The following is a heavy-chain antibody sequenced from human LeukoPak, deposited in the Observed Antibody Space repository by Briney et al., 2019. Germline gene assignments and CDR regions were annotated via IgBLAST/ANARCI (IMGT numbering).Heavy chain of an antibody. Sequence: GGSLRLSCAASGFTVSSNYMSWVRQAPGKGLEWVSVTYSGGSTYYADSVKGRFTISRDNSKNMLYLQMNSLRAEDTAVYYCARERLLWFGERRVGYYFDYWGQGTLVTVSS. CDR2: TYSGGST. J-gene: IGHJ4*02. D-gene: IGHD3-10*01. CDR1: GFTVSSNY. V-gene: IGHV3-53*01. CDR3: ARERLLWFGERRVGYYFDY.